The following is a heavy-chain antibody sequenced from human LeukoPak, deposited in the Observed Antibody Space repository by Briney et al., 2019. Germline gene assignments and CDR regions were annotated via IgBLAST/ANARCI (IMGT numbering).Heavy chain of an antibody. CDR2: FDPEDGET. V-gene: IGHV1-24*01. Sequence: GESLKISCKGSGYSFTSYWIGWVRQMPGKGLEWMGGFDPEDGETIYAQKFQGRVTMTEDTSTDTAYMELSSLRSEDTAVYYCATGKPTPYCSGGSCYSEFDYWGQGTLVTVSS. D-gene: IGHD2-15*01. CDR1: GYSFTSYW. CDR3: ATGKPTPYCSGGSCYSEFDY. J-gene: IGHJ4*02.